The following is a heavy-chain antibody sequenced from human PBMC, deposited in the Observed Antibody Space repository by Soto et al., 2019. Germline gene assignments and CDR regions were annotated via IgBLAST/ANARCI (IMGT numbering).Heavy chain of an antibody. V-gene: IGHV3-73*01. CDR3: TRAGRPIVVVPAAMREPGYYYGMDV. CDR2: IRSKANSYAT. CDR1: GFTFSGSA. Sequence: GGSLRLSCAASGFTFSGSAMHWVRQASGKGLEWVGRIRSKANSYATAYAASVKGRFTISRDDSKNTAYLQMNSLKTEDTAVYYCTRAGRPIVVVPAAMREPGYYYGMDVWGQGTTVTVSS. J-gene: IGHJ6*02. D-gene: IGHD2-2*01.